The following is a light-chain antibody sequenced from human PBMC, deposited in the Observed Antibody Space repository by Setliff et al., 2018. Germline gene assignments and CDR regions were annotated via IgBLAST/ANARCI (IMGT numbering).Light chain of an antibody. J-gene: IGLJ1*01. CDR2: DVS. V-gene: IGLV2-11*01. Sequence: SALTQPRSVSGSPGQSVTISCTGTSSDVGGYNYVSWYQQYPGKAPKLMIYDVSKRPSGVPDRFSGSKSGNTASLTISGLQAEDEADYYCCSYAGSYPYVFGTGTKSPS. CDR3: CSYAGSYPYV. CDR1: SSDVGGYNY.